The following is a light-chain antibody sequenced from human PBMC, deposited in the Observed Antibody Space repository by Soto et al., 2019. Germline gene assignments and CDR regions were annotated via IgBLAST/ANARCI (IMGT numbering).Light chain of an antibody. J-gene: IGKJ4*01. CDR1: QSVLHSSNNKNY. CDR2: WAS. CDR3: QQYNSYPLT. Sequence: DIVMTQSPDSLSVSLGERATINCKSSQSVLHSSNNKNYLSWYQQKPGQPPKLLIYWASTRESGVPDRFSGSGSGTDFTLTISSLQPDDFATYYCQQYNSYPLTFGGGTKVDIK. V-gene: IGKV4-1*01.